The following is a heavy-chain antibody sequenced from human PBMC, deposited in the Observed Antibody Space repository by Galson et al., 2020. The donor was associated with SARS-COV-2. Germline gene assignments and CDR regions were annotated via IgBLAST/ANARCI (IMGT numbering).Heavy chain of an antibody. CDR1: SGSIRSSHYY. V-gene: IGHV4-39*07. CDR2: MYYSGSA. CDR3: TRYKGFGDLFLCFDP. J-gene: IGHJ5*02. D-gene: IGHD3-10*01. Sequence: ASETLSLTCTVSSGSIRSSHYYWGWIRQSPGKGLEWIGSMYYSGSAYYNPSLKSRVTMAVDTSKNQFSLRLSFVTAADTAIYYCTRYKGFGDLFLCFDPLGQGPLVTVPS.